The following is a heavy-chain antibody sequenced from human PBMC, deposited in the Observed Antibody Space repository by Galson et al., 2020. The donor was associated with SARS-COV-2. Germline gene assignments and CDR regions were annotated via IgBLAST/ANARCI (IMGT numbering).Heavy chain of an antibody. V-gene: IGHV3-20*04. CDR1: GFTFNDFD. CDR2: INWSGAST. CDR3: TRLRGNDFVAAVGPCDG. D-gene: IGHD1-1*01. J-gene: IGHJ6*01. Sequence: GGSLSLTCAASGFTFNDFDMSWVRQVPGKGLEWVCGINWSGASTDYAASVKGRFSISRDNAGNSVDLQMSSLAAEDTALYYGTRLRGNDFVAAVGPCDGWGQG.